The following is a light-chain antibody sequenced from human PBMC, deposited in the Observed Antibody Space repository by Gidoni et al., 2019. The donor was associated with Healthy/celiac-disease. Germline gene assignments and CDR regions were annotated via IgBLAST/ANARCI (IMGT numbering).Light chain of an antibody. CDR3: QQSSRT. J-gene: IGKJ1*01. CDR2: DAS. V-gene: IGKV1-5*01. CDR1: QSISSW. Sequence: DIQMTQSPSTLSASVGDRVTITCRASQSISSWLAWYQQKPGKAPKLLIYDASSLESGVPSRFSGSGSGTEFTLTISSLQPDDFATYYCQQSSRTFGQGTKVEIK.